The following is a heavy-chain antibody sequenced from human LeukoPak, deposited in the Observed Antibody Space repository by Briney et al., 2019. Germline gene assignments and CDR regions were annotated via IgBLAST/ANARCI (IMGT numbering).Heavy chain of an antibody. CDR1: GGSISSYY. Sequence: SETLSLTCTVSGGSISSYYWSWIRQPPGKGLEWIGYIYYSGSTNYNPSLKSRVTISVDTSKNQFSLKLSSVTAADTAVYYCARGGYYDFWSGYSGYMDVWGKGTTVTVSS. CDR3: ARGGYYDFWSGYSGYMDV. D-gene: IGHD3-3*01. J-gene: IGHJ6*03. CDR2: IYYSGST. V-gene: IGHV4-59*01.